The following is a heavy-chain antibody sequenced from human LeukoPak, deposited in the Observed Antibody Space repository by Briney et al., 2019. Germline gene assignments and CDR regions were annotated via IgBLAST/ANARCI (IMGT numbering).Heavy chain of an antibody. CDR2: FTSSSSSI. D-gene: IGHD1-26*01. V-gene: IGHV3-21*01. CDR1: GFTFSSYT. J-gene: IGHJ4*02. CDR3: ARGWGFYYFDS. Sequence: GGSLRLSCAASGFTFSSYTMSWVRQAPGKGLEWVSSFTSSSSSIYYADSVKGRFTTSRDNAKNSLYLQLNSLRAEDTAVYYCARGWGFYYFDSWGQGTLVTVSS.